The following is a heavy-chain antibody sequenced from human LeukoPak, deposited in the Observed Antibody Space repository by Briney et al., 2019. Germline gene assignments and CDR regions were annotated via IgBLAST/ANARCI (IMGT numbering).Heavy chain of an antibody. D-gene: IGHD3-3*01. CDR3: ARRGQGTLFGVVTDYCYYMDV. CDR1: GGSFSSPNNY. CDR2: IYYTGTT. V-gene: IGHV4-39*07. J-gene: IGHJ6*03. Sequence: PSETLSLTCTVSGGSFSSPNNYWGWIRQPPGKGLEWIGTIYYTGTTYYNPSLTSRVTMSVDTSKNQFSLKLTSVTAADTAVYYCARRGQGTLFGVVTDYCYYMDVWGKGTTVSVS.